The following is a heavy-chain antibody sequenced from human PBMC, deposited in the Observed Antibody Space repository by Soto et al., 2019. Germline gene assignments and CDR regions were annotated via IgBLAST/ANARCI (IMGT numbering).Heavy chain of an antibody. D-gene: IGHD3-10*01. V-gene: IGHV3-23*01. CDR2: ITGSGGTT. CDR1: GFTFSSYA. J-gene: IGHJ6*02. Sequence: EVQLLESGGDLVQPGGSLRLSCAASGFTFSSYAMSWVRQAPGKGLEWVSSITGSGGTTIYADSVKGRLTISRDNSKNTLYVQMDILRAEDTAVYYCAKDLSPNMGCMDVWGPGTTVTVSS. CDR3: AKDLSPNMGCMDV.